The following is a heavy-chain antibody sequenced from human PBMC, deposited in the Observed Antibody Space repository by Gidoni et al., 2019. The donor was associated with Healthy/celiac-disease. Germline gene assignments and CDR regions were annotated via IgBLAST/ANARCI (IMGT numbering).Heavy chain of an antibody. V-gene: IGHV3-33*01. D-gene: IGHD1-1*01. J-gene: IGHJ6*02. CDR2: IWYDGSNK. CDR3: ARDLRNWNDEVYYYYGMDV. CDR1: GFTFSSYG. Sequence: QVQLVESGGGVVQPGRSLRLSCAASGFTFSSYGMHWVRQAPGKGLEWVAVIWYDGSNKYYADSVKGRFTISRDNSKNTLYLQMNSLRAEDTAVYYCARDLRNWNDEVYYYYGMDVWGQGTTVTVSS.